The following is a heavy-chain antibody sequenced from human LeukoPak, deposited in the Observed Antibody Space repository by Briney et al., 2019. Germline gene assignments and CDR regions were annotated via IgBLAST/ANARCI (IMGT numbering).Heavy chain of an antibody. CDR2: IDPSGGST. Sequence: ASVKVSCKASGYTFTSYYMHWVRQAPGQGLEWMGMIDPSGGSTTYTHKFQGRVTMTRDTSTSTVYMDLSSLRSEDTAVYYCTINHEVAGLDYWGQGTLVTVSS. V-gene: IGHV1-46*01. CDR3: TINHEVAGLDY. CDR1: GYTFTSYY. D-gene: IGHD1-14*01. J-gene: IGHJ4*02.